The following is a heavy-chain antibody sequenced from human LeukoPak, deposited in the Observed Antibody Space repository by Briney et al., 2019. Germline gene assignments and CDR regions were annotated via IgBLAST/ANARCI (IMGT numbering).Heavy chain of an antibody. CDR1: GYSFTSNY. Sequence: GASVKVSCKVSGYSFTSNYIHWVRQAPGQGLESMGMIYPRDGSTSYAQRFQDRVTVTRDTSTSTVHMELSGLRSEDTAVYYCARDQEGFDYWGQGTLVTVSS. CDR2: IYPRDGST. J-gene: IGHJ4*02. CDR3: ARDQEGFDY. V-gene: IGHV1-46*01.